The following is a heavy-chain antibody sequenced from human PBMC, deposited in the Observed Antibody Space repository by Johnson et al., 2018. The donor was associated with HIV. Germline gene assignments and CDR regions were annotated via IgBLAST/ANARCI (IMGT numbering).Heavy chain of an antibody. V-gene: IGHV3-13*01. CDR3: AREIIAAADDI. CDR1: GFTFSSYD. D-gene: IGHD6-13*01. J-gene: IGHJ3*02. Sequence: EVQLVESGGVVVQPGGSLRLSCAASGFTFSSYDMHWVRQATGKGLEWVSAIGTAGDTYYPGSVKGRFTISRENAKNSLYLQMNSLRAEDTAVYYCAREIIAAADDIWGQGTMVTVSS. CDR2: IGTAGDT.